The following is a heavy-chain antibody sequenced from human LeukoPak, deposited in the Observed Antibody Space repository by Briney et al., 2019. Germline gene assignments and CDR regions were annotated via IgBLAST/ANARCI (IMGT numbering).Heavy chain of an antibody. CDR2: IYSDNT. Sequence: GGSLRLSCAASGFTFSSYDMTWVRQAPGKGLEWVSFIYSDNTHYSDSVKGRFTISRDNSKNTLYLQMNSLRAEDTTVYYCARRAGAYSHPYDYWGQGTLVTVSS. CDR3: ARRAGAYSHPYDY. CDR1: GFTFSSYD. J-gene: IGHJ4*02. V-gene: IGHV3-53*01. D-gene: IGHD4/OR15-4a*01.